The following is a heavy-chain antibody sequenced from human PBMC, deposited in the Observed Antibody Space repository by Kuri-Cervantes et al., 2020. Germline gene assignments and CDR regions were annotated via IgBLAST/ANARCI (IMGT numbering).Heavy chain of an antibody. CDR3: ARGGYSYGYYFDY. Sequence: GSLRLSCTVSGSSFSSYYWSWIRQPPGKGLEWIGYIYYSGSTNYNPSLKSRVTISVDTSKNQFSLKLSSVTAADTAVYYCARGGYSYGYYFDYWGQGTLVTVSS. CDR1: GSSFSSYY. CDR2: IYYSGST. D-gene: IGHD5-18*01. J-gene: IGHJ4*02. V-gene: IGHV4-59*01.